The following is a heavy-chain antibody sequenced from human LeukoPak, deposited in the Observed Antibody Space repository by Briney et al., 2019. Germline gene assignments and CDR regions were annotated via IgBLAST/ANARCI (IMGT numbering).Heavy chain of an antibody. CDR3: ARKTWPNYGIDY. V-gene: IGHV4-59*08. D-gene: IGHD4-17*01. CDR1: GGSISSYY. CDR2: IYYSGST. Sequence: SETLSLTCTVSGGSISSYYWSWIRQPPGKGLEWIGYIYYSGSTNYNPSLKSRVTISLDTSKNQFSLNLSSVTAADTAVYYCARKTWPNYGIDYWGQGTLVIVSS. J-gene: IGHJ4*02.